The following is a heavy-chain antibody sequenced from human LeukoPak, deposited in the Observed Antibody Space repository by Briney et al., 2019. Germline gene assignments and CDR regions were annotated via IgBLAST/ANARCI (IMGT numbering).Heavy chain of an antibody. Sequence: PSETLSLTCTVSGGSISSSSYYWGWIRQPPGKGLEWIGSIYYSGSTYYNPSLKSRVTISVDTSKNQFSLKLSSVTAADTAVYYCARLRRPPRGRGPYSSSYYYYYMDVWGKGTTVTVSS. D-gene: IGHD6-6*01. V-gene: IGHV4-39*07. CDR3: ARLRRPPRGRGPYSSSYYYYYMDV. CDR1: GGSISSSSYY. J-gene: IGHJ6*03. CDR2: IYYSGST.